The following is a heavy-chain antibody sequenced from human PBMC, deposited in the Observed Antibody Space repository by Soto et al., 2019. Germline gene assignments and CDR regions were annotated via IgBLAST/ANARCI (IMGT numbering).Heavy chain of an antibody. Sequence: QVQLVQSGAEVKKPGASVKVSCQASGYTVTSYDINWVRQATGQGIEWMGWMNPNSGNTGYAQKFQGRVTMTRNNSISTAYMELSSLRSEDTAVYYCAREKTSYGMDVWGQGTTVTVSS. CDR2: MNPNSGNT. CDR3: AREKTSYGMDV. CDR1: GYTVTSYD. J-gene: IGHJ6*02. V-gene: IGHV1-8*01.